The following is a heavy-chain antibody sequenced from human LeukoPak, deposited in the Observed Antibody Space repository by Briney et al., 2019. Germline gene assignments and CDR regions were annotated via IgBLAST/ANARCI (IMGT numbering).Heavy chain of an antibody. D-gene: IGHD2-15*01. V-gene: IGHV4-4*09. Sequence: SETLSLTCTVSGASISSYYWSWIRQPPGKGLEWIGNIYDNGSTKYNSSLKSRVTISVDTSKNQFSLKLSSVTAADTAVYYCARARPGYCSGGSCYSGAFDIWGQGTMVTVSS. CDR2: IYDNGST. J-gene: IGHJ3*02. CDR3: ARARPGYCSGGSCYSGAFDI. CDR1: GASISSYY.